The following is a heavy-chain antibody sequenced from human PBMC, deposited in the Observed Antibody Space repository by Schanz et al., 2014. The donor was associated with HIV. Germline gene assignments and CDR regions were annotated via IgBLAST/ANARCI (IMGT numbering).Heavy chain of an antibody. CDR1: GFTLSSYG. CDR2: ISYDGSSK. J-gene: IGHJ2*01. D-gene: IGHD1-1*01. CDR3: VRGGLQNWYFDN. V-gene: IGHV3-30*03. Sequence: QVQLVESGGGVVQPGRSLRLSCAVSGFTLSSYGMHWVRQAPGKGLEWVAVISYDGSSKYYADSVKGRFTISRDNSKNTLYLQMNNLRVDDTAIYYCVRGGLQNWYFDNGGRGTLVTVSS.